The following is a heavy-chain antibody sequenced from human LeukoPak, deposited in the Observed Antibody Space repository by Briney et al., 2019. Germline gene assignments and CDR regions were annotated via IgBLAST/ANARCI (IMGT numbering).Heavy chain of an antibody. D-gene: IGHD5-12*01. CDR2: ISSSSSPI. CDR3: GTSEYSGYDQNEDHYYYYMDV. V-gene: IGHV3-11*04. J-gene: IGHJ6*03. CDR1: GFTFSDYY. Sequence: PGGSLRLSCAASGFTFSDYYMSWIRQAPGKGLEWVSYISSSSSPIYYADSVKGRFTISRDNAKNSLYLQMNSLRAEDTAVYYCGTSEYSGYDQNEDHYYYYMDVWGKGTTVTVSS.